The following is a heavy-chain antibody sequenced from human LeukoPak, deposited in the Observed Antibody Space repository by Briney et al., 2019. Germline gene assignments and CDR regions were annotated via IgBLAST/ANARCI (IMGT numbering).Heavy chain of an antibody. V-gene: IGHV4-4*07. CDR3: ARSWAGMYYPFYYFDY. J-gene: IGHJ4*02. CDR2: IYNSGST. D-gene: IGHD1-26*01. Sequence: SETLSLTCTVSGGSISSYYWSWIRQPAGKGLEWIGRIYNSGSTNYNPSLKSRVTISVDTSKNQFSLKLSSVTAADTAVYYCARSWAGMYYPFYYFDYWGQGALVTVSP. CDR1: GGSISSYY.